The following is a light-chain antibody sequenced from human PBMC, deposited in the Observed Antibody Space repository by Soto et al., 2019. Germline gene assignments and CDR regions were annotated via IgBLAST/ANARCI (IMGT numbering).Light chain of an antibody. V-gene: IGLV1-40*01. J-gene: IGLJ3*02. CDR1: SSNSGAGYD. CDR2: GNS. Sequence: QSVLTQPPSVSGAPRQRVTISCTGSSSNSGAGYDVHWYQQLPGTAPKLLIYGNSNRPSGVPDRFSGSKSGTSASLAITGLQAEDEADYYCQSYDSSLSGSWVFGGGTKLTVL. CDR3: QSYDSSLSGSWV.